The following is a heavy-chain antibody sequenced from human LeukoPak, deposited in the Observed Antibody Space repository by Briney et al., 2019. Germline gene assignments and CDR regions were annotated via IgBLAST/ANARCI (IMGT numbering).Heavy chain of an antibody. CDR3: ARGHLDFEY. Sequence: SETLSLTCAVSGGSISKYYWSWIRQPPGKGLEWIGYIYYSGSTNYNPSLKSRVTISVDTSKNQFSLKLSSVTAADTAVYYCARGHLDFEYWGQGTLVTVSS. CDR1: GGSISKYY. V-gene: IGHV4-59*01. J-gene: IGHJ4*02. CDR2: IYYSGST.